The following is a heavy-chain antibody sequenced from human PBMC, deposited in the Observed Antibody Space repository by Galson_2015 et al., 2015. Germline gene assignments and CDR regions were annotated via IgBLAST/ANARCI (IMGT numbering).Heavy chain of an antibody. D-gene: IGHD3-3*01. V-gene: IGHV3-53*01. CDR1: GFTVSSNY. CDR3: ARMAEDDFWSYYDYMDV. Sequence: SLRLSCAASGFTVSSNYMSWVRQAPGKGLEWVSVIYSGGSTYYADSVKGRFTISRDNSKNTLYLQMNSLRAEDTAVYYCARMAEDDFWSYYDYMDVWGKGTTVTVSS. CDR2: IYSGGST. J-gene: IGHJ6*03.